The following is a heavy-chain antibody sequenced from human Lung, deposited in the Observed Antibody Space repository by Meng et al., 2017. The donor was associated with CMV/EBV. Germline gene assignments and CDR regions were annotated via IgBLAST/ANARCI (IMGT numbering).Heavy chain of an antibody. CDR3: ARDHRTSIAAAGTGDY. V-gene: IGHV3-21*01. J-gene: IGHJ4*02. D-gene: IGHD6-13*01. CDR2: ISSSSSYI. CDR1: GFTFSSYS. Sequence: GEXXTISCAASGFTFSSYSMNWVRQAPGKGLEWVSSISSSSSYIYYADSVKGRFTISRDNAKNSLYLQINSLRAEDTAVYYCARDHRTSIAAAGTGDYGGKGTXVTVSS.